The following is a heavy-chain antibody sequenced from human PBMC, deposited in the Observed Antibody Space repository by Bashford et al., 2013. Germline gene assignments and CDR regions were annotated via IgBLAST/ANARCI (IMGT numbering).Heavy chain of an antibody. V-gene: IGHV3-11*01. Sequence: RQAPGKGLEWVSYISSSGSTIYYADSVKGRFTISRDNAKNSLYLQMNSLRAEDTAVYHCARYYRAEYCSGGSCHPRYYAMDVWGQGTTVTVSS. J-gene: IGHJ6*02. CDR2: ISSSGSTI. CDR3: ARYYRAEYCSGGSCHPRYYAMDV. D-gene: IGHD2-15*01.